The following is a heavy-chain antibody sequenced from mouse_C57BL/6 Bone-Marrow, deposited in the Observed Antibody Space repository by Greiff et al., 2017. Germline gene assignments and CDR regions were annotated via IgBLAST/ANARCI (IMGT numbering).Heavy chain of an antibody. CDR3: SRQVTTVLATKYFDV. V-gene: IGHV5-9*01. D-gene: IGHD1-1*01. CDR2: ISGGGGNT. Sequence: DVQLVESGGGLVKPGGSLKLSCAASGFTFSSYTMSWVRQTPEKRLQWVAAISGGGGNTYYPDSVKGRFTISRDNDKNILYLQMSSRRSEDTALYYCSRQVTTVLATKYFDVGGTAPTVTVSS. J-gene: IGHJ1*03. CDR1: GFTFSSYT.